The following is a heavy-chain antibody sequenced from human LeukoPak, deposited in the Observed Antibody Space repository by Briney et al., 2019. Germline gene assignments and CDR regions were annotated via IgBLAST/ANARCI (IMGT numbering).Heavy chain of an antibody. CDR1: GFTFSSYG. J-gene: IGHJ4*02. V-gene: IGHV3-30*02. Sequence: GGSLRLSCAASGFTFSSYGMHWVRQAPGKELEWVAFMRYDGSNKYYADSVKGRFTISRDNSKNTLYLGMNSLRAEDTAVYYCAKAPSGSNYFDYWGQGTLVTVSS. CDR2: MRYDGSNK. D-gene: IGHD3-10*01. CDR3: AKAPSGSNYFDY.